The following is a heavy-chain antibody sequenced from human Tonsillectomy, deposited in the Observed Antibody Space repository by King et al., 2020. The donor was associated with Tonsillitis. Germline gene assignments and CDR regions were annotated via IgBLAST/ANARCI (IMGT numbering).Heavy chain of an antibody. CDR1: GYSLNELF. CDR2: LDSDNGET. J-gene: IGHJ6*03. Sequence: QLVQSGAEVKKPGASVKVSCKVSGYSLNELFMHWVRQASGKGLEWMGGLDSDNGETISALKFQGRVTMTEDTSTATAYIEMSGLRSEDTAVDYCASDDSSGYFVYMDVWGKGTTVTVSS. D-gene: IGHD3-22*01. CDR3: ASDDSSGYFVYMDV. V-gene: IGHV1-24*01.